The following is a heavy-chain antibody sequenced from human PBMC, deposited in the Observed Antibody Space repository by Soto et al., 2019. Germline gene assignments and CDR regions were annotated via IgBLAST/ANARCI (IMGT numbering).Heavy chain of an antibody. CDR1: GFIFSKYG. V-gene: IGHV3-30*18. CDR3: AKDLGSGKPYYYYAVDV. D-gene: IGHD3-10*01. J-gene: IGHJ6*02. CDR2: ISYDGSNK. Sequence: QVQLVESGGGVVQPGRSLRLSCAASGFIFSKYGMHWVRQAPGKGLEWVAVISYDGSNKYYAESVKGRLIISRDKSENTLYLQMNSLRAEDTALYYCAKDLGSGKPYYYYAVDVWGQGTTVTVSS.